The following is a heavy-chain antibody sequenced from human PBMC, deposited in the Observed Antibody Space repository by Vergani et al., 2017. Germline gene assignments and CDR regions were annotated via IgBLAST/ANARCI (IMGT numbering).Heavy chain of an antibody. CDR2: IQFDGSNQ. CDR1: GFTLSNYD. J-gene: IGHJ4*02. V-gene: IGHV3-30*02. CDR3: AKHFRGWGIDY. D-gene: IGHD3-16*01. Sequence: QVQLVESGGGVVPRGGSLRLSCATSGFTLSNYDMQWIRQGPGKGLEFVAFIQFDGSNQYYADAVKGRFTLSRDFSKNTLYQQMKSLRTDDTATYYCAKHFRGWGIDYWGQGTQVIVSS.